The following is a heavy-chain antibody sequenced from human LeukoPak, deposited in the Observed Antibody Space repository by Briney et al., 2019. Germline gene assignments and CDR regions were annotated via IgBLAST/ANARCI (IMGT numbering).Heavy chain of an antibody. CDR3: ATDFLELRRYYFDY. CDR2: FDPEDGET. V-gene: IGHV1-24*01. Sequence: ASVKVSCKVSGYTLTELSMHWVRQAPGKGLEWMGGFDPEDGETIYAQKFQGRVTMTEDTSTDTAYMELSSLRSEDTAVYYCATDFLELRRYYFDYWGQGTLVTVSS. CDR1: GYTLTELS. D-gene: IGHD1-7*01. J-gene: IGHJ4*02.